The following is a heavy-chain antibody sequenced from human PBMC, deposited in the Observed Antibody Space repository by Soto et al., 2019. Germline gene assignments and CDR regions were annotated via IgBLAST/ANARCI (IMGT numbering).Heavy chain of an antibody. CDR3: ARGGPISNCLDP. D-gene: IGHD2-21*01. Sequence: QVQLQESGPGLVKPSETLSLTCTVSGGSISSNYWSWIRQPPGKGLEWIGSIYSSGTTLDNPSLKSRVTISEPTSKTHSSLSLSSSTPPDPALYSCARGGPISNCLDPWGQGTLVTVSS. J-gene: IGHJ5*02. CDR1: GGSISSNY. CDR2: IYSSGTT. V-gene: IGHV4-59*01.